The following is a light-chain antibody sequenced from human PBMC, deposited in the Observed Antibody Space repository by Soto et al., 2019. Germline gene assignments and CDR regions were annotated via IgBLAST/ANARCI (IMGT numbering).Light chain of an antibody. Sequence: DIQMTQSPSSLSASVGDRVTITCQASQDISNYLNWYQQKPGKAPKLLIYDASNLETGVPSRFSGSGSGTDFTFSISSLQPEDIATYYCQQDDNLPWTFGQGTKVDIK. J-gene: IGKJ1*01. CDR2: DAS. CDR3: QQDDNLPWT. V-gene: IGKV1-33*01. CDR1: QDISNY.